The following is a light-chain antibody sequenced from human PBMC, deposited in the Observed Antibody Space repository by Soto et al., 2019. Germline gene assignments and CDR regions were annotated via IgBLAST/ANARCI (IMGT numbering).Light chain of an antibody. CDR1: QDINNY. Sequence: DIQMTQSPPSLSASVGDRVTITCQASQDINNYLNWYQQKPGKAPKLLIYDASNLETEVPSRFSGSGSGTDFTFTISSLQPEDIATYYCPQYGNHPWTLGQSTTVEIK. CDR2: DAS. V-gene: IGKV1-33*01. CDR3: PQYGNHPWT. J-gene: IGKJ1*01.